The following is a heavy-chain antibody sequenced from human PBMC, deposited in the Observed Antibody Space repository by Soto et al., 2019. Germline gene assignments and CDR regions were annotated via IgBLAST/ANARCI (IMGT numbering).Heavy chain of an antibody. CDR1: GYTFTSFG. V-gene: IGHV1-18*01. CDR3: TRDSGNLGNWASFFDY. CDR2: ISAYNGNT. D-gene: IGHD7-27*01. Sequence: QGQLVQSGAEVKKPGASVKVSCKASGYTFTSFGISWVRQAPGQGLEWMGWISAYNGNTNYAQKVQGTVTMTTDTSTSTAYMELRSLRSDDTAVYYCTRDSGNLGNWASFFDYWGQGTLVTVSS. J-gene: IGHJ4*02.